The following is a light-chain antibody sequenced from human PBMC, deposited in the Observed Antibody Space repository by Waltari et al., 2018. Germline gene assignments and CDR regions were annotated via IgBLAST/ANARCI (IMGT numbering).Light chain of an antibody. CDR2: FAS. CDR3: QQYDSHTWT. J-gene: IGKJ1*01. CDR1: QGISSF. V-gene: IGKV1-16*01. Sequence: DIQMTQSPSSLSASVGDRITITCRASQGISSFLAWHQQKSRQPPKPLIFFASSLHRGVPSRFSGSGSGTYFTLTINNLQPEDTGTYYCQQYDSHTWTFGQGTKVQIK.